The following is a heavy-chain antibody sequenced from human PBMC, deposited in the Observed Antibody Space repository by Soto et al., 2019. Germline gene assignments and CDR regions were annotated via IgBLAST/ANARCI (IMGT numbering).Heavy chain of an antibody. D-gene: IGHD3-3*01. J-gene: IGHJ5*02. Sequence: SVKVSCKASGGTFSSYAISWVRQAPGQGLEWMGGIIPIFGTANYAQKFQGRVTITADESTSTAYMELSSLRSEDTAVYYCARVVGIFGAPYNWFDPWGQGTLVTVSS. V-gene: IGHV1-69*13. CDR3: ARVVGIFGAPYNWFDP. CDR1: GGTFSSYA. CDR2: IIPIFGTA.